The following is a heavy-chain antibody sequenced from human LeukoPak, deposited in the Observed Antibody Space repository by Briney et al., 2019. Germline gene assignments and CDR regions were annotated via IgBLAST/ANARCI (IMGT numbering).Heavy chain of an antibody. CDR1: RYTFTDYY. CDR2: INPNSGGT. D-gene: IGHD2-2*01. Sequence: GASVTVSCKPSRYTFTDYYMHWVRQAPGQGLEWMGWINPNSGGTNYAQKFQGRVTMTRDTSISTAYMELSRLRSDDTAVYYCARGGWSLGYCSSSSCLDWFDPWGQGTLVTVSS. V-gene: IGHV1-2*02. J-gene: IGHJ5*02. CDR3: ARGGWSLGYCSSSSCLDWFDP.